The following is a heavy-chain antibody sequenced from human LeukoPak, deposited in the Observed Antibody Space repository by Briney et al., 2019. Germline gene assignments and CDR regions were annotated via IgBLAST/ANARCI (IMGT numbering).Heavy chain of an antibody. CDR1: GFTFSSYA. J-gene: IGHJ4*02. Sequence: GGSLRFSCAASGFTFSSYAMSWVRQAPGKGLEWVSGISGSGSSTYYADSVKGRFTISRDNSKNTLYLQMNSLRAEDTAVYYCAKDEERYYYGSGSRGFDYWGQGTLVTVSS. V-gene: IGHV3-23*01. D-gene: IGHD3-10*01. CDR3: AKDEERYYYGSGSRGFDY. CDR2: ISGSGSST.